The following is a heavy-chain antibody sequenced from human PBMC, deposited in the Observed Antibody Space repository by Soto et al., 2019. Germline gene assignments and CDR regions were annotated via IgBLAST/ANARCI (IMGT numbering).Heavy chain of an antibody. CDR2: ISYDGSNK. CDR3: AKDSSGTAAFDI. J-gene: IGHJ3*02. CDR1: GFTFSSYG. Sequence: QVQLVESGGGVVQPGRSLRLSCAASGFTFSSYGMHWVRQAPGKGLEWVAVISYDGSNKYYADSMKGRFTISRDNSKNTLYLQMNSLRAEDTAVYYCAKDSSGTAAFDIWGQGTMVTVSS. D-gene: IGHD3-22*01. V-gene: IGHV3-30*18.